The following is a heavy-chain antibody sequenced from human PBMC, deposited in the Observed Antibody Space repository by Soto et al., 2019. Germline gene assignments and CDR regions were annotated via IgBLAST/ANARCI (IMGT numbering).Heavy chain of an antibody. Sequence: GGSLRLSCEASGFVFTNFWMHWVRHVPGKGLVWVARIDTSGHSTNYAESVKGRFTISRDYAKNTVSLQMNSLRVEDTGVYYCAKDSWYFDLWSQGSQVTVSS. CDR1: GFVFTNFW. CDR2: IDTSGHST. CDR3: AKDSWYFDL. D-gene: IGHD6-13*01. V-gene: IGHV3-74*01. J-gene: IGHJ4*02.